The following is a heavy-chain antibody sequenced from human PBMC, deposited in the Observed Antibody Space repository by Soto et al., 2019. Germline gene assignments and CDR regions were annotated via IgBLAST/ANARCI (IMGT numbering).Heavy chain of an antibody. CDR1: GFIFSDYH. CDR2: NRNETDGYIT. D-gene: IGHD3-16*01. J-gene: IGHJ4*02. Sequence: VGSLRLSCAASGFIFSDYHMNWVRQAPGMGLEWVGRNRNETDGYITQYAASVKGRFIISRDHSENLLYLQMNSLETEDTAVYYCVGESFYRLDYWGQGTPVTVS. CDR3: VGESFYRLDY. V-gene: IGHV3-72*01.